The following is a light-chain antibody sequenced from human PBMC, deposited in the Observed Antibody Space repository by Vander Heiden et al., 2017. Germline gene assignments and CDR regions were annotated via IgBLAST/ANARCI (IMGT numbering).Light chain of an antibody. Sequence: QSALTQPAPASGSPGPSITISCTGTSSDVGSYNLLSWYQQPPGKAPKLMIYEVSKRPSGVSNRFSGSKSGNTASLTISGLQAEDEADYYCCSYAGSSTWVFGGGTKLTVL. J-gene: IGLJ3*02. CDR3: CSYAGSSTWV. V-gene: IGLV2-23*02. CDR1: SSDVGSYNL. CDR2: EVS.